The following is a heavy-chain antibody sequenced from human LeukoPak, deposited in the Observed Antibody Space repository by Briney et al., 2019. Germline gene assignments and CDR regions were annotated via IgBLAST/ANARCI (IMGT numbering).Heavy chain of an antibody. D-gene: IGHD6-19*01. V-gene: IGHV3-30-3*01. Sequence: GGSLRLSCVASGFTFGKYWMSWVRQAPGKGLEWVAVISYDGSNKYYADSVKGRFTISRDNSINTLFLQMNSLRAEDTAVYYCARVHSSGWYTFENWGQGTLVTVSS. CDR3: ARVHSSGWYTFEN. J-gene: IGHJ4*02. CDR2: ISYDGSNK. CDR1: GFTFGKYW.